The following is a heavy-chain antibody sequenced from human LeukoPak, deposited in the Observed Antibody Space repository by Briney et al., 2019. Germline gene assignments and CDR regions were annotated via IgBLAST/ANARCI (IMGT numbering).Heavy chain of an antibody. CDR2: TDHRGNT. CDR1: GDSLSSDNW. J-gene: IGHJ3*02. Sequence: SETLSLTCAVSGDSLSSDNWWNWVRQSPTKGLEWLAETDHRGNTDYNPSLKSRVTISVDTSKNQFSLKLSSVTAADTAVYYCARRNVVVPATMARAFDIWGQGTMVTVSS. D-gene: IGHD2-2*01. V-gene: IGHV4-4*02. CDR3: ARRNVVVPATMARAFDI.